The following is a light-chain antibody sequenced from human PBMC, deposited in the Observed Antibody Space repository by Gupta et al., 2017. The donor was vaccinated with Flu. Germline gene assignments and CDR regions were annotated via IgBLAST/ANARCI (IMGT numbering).Light chain of an antibody. J-gene: IGLJ2*01. CDR3: SSYAGSRNLV. CDR1: SSDIGGHDY. Sequence: QSALTPPPPASGSPGPSFTISCPATSSDIGGHDYVSWYQQHPGKAPKVIIYEVTERPSGVPDRFSGSRSGNTASLTVSGLQAEDEATYYCSSYAGSRNLVFGGGTKLTVL. CDR2: EVT. V-gene: IGLV2-8*01.